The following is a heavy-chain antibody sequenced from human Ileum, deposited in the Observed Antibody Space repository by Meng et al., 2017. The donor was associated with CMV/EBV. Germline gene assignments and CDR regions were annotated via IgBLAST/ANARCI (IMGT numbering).Heavy chain of an antibody. D-gene: IGHD3-10*01. V-gene: IGHV3-7*01. Sequence: GESLKISCAASGFTFSTYWMSWVRQAPGKGLEWVASMKQDGSKKYYMDSVKGRFTISRDNVENFLYLQMDSLRGEDTAIYYCASDPEFGALDYWGQGALVTVSS. J-gene: IGHJ4*02. CDR2: MKQDGSKK. CDR1: GFTFSTYW. CDR3: ASDPEFGALDY.